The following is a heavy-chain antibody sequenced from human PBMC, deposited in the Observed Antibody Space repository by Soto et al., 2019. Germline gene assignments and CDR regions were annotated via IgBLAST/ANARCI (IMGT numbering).Heavy chain of an antibody. D-gene: IGHD3-22*01. CDR2: IYYSGST. CDR3: ARDSRSGWFDY. CDR1: GGSISSGGYY. Sequence: TLSLTCTVCGGSISSGGYYLSWIRQHPGKGLEWIGYIYYSGSTYYNPSLKSRVTISVGKSKNQFSLKLSSVTAADTAVYYCARDSRSGWFDYCGQGTLVTVSS. J-gene: IGHJ5*01. V-gene: IGHV4-31*03.